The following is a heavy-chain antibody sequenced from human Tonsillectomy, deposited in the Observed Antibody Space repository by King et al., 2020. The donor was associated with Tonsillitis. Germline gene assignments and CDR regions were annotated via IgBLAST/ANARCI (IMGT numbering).Heavy chain of an antibody. D-gene: IGHD3-10*01. Sequence: EVQLVESGAEVKKPGESLRISCQGSGYNLPSYWISWVRQMPGKGLEWMGRIDPSDSYTTYSPSFEGHVTISADNSISTAYLQWSSLKASDTAIYYCARTDMVFYGMDVWGQGTTVTVSS. V-gene: IGHV5-10-1*03. CDR1: GYNLPSYW. CDR3: ARTDMVFYGMDV. J-gene: IGHJ6*02. CDR2: IDPSDSYT.